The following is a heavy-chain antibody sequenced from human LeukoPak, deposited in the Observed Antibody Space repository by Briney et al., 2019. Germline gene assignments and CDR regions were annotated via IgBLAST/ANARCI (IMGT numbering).Heavy chain of an antibody. J-gene: IGHJ5*02. Sequence: SETLSLTCTVSGGSISSSSYYWGWIRQPPGKGLEWIGSIYYSGSTYYNPSLKSRVTISVDTSKNQFSLKLSSVTAADTAVYYCARVGAAAGIYNWFDPWGQGTLVTVSS. CDR1: GGSISSSSYY. D-gene: IGHD6-13*01. CDR3: ARVGAAAGIYNWFDP. V-gene: IGHV4-39*07. CDR2: IYYSGST.